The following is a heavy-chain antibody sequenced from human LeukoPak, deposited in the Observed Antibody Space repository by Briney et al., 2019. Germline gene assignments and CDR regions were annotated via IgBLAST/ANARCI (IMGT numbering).Heavy chain of an antibody. V-gene: IGHV4-61*02. Sequence: SETLSLTCTVSGGSISSGSYYWSWIRQPAGKGLEWIGRIYTSGSTNYNPSLKSRVTISVDTSKNQSSLKLSSVTAADTAVYYCAGFWSGYYGFGYWGQGTLVTVSS. CDR3: AGFWSGYYGFGY. CDR1: GGSISSGSYY. D-gene: IGHD3-3*01. CDR2: IYTSGST. J-gene: IGHJ4*02.